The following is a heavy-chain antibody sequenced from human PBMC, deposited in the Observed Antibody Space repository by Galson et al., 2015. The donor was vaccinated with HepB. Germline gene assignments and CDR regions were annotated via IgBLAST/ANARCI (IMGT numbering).Heavy chain of an antibody. J-gene: IGHJ4*02. Sequence: SCKASGGTFSSYAISWVRKAPGQGLEWMGGLIPIFGTANYAQKFQGRVTITADESASTAYMELSSLRSEDTAVYYCARGDLGRLGELLPPGGYWGQGTLVTVSS. V-gene: IGHV1-69*01. D-gene: IGHD1-26*01. CDR1: GGTFSSYA. CDR2: LIPIFGTA. CDR3: ARGDLGRLGELLPPGGY.